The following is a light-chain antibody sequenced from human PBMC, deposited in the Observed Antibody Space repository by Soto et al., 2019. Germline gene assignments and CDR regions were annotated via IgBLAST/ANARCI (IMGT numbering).Light chain of an antibody. CDR3: QQSGTSPPT. Sequence: PGDRATLSCRSSQSAYSSYLSWYQQKPGQAPRLLIYGASNRATGIPDRFSGSGSGTDFTLTISGLEPEDFAVYYCQQSGTSPPTFGQGTKVDIK. CDR1: QSAYSSY. J-gene: IGKJ1*01. CDR2: GAS. V-gene: IGKV3-20*01.